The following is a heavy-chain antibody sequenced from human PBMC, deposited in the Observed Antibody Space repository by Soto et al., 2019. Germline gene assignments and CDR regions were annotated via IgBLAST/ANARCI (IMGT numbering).Heavy chain of an antibody. Sequence: GGSLRLSCAASGFTFRRYWMHWFRQAPGKGLVWVSRINPDGSTTNYADSVKGRFTISRDNAKNTLYLQMNSLRAEDTAVYYCAKVGGYTYGCPDYWGQGPLVTVST. D-gene: IGHD5-18*01. V-gene: IGHV3-74*01. J-gene: IGHJ4*02. CDR2: INPDGSTT. CDR3: AKVGGYTYGCPDY. CDR1: GFTFRRYW.